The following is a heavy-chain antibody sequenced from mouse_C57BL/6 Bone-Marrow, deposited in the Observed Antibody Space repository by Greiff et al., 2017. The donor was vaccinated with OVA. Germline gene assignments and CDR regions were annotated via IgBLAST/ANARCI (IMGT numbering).Heavy chain of an antibody. J-gene: IGHJ1*03. CDR1: GFSLTSYG. CDR2: IWSDGST. D-gene: IGHD1-1*01. Sequence: VQLQQSGPGLVAPSQSLSITCTVSGFSLTSYGVHWVRQPPGKGLEWLVVIWSDGSTTYHSALKSRLSISKDNSKSQVFLKMNSLQTDDTAMYYCARGYYGSSYGYFDVWGTGTTVTVSS. CDR3: ARGYYGSSYGYFDV. V-gene: IGHV2-6*03.